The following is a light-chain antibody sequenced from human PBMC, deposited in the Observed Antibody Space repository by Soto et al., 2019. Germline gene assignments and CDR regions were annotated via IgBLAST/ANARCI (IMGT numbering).Light chain of an antibody. CDR1: QSVNNY. CDR2: DAS. J-gene: IGKJ4*01. CDR3: QQRSGWPPALS. V-gene: IGKV3-11*01. Sequence: EVVLTQFPATLSLSPGDRATLSCRASQSVNNYIAWYQHRPGQPPRLLMFDASKRATGIPARFSASGSGTDFTLTLSGLEPEDCAVYYCQQRSGWPPALSFGGGTKV.